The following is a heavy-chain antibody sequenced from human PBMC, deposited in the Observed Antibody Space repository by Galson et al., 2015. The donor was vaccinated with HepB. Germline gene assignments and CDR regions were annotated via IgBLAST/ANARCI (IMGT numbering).Heavy chain of an antibody. V-gene: IGHV4-59*12. CDR3: ARAYSSNSRDYYYYYMDV. CDR2: IYDSGSA. CDR1: GGSISSYY. D-gene: IGHD2-2*01. J-gene: IGHJ6*03. Sequence: SETLSLTCTVSGGSISSYYWNWIRQPPGKGLEWIGYIYDSGSAKYNPPLKNRVTISGDTSENQFSLKLSAATAADTAVYYCARAYSSNSRDYYYYYMDVWGKGTTVTVSS.